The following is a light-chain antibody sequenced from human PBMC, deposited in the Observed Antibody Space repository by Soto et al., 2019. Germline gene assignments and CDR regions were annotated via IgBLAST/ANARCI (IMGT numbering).Light chain of an antibody. J-gene: IGLJ1*01. V-gene: IGLV1-44*01. CDR2: ENN. CDR3: AGWDGSLRGFV. CDR1: SSNIGRDP. Sequence: QSVLTQPPSASGTPGQRVTISCSGSSSNIGRDPVNWYQELPGTAPKPLIYENNQRPSGVPDRFSGSKSGASASLAISGLQSEDEADYFCAGWDGSLRGFVFGTGTKVTVL.